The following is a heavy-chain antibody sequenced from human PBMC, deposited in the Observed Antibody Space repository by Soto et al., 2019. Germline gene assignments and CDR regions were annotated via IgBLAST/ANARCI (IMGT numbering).Heavy chain of an antibody. CDR2: ISYDGSNK. Sequence: SLRLSCAASGFTFSSYGMHWVRQAPGKGLEWVAVISYDGSNKYYADSVKGRFTISRDNSKNTLYLQMNSLRAEDTAVYYCAKGGAAAGSIYYYYYYMEVWGKGTTVTVSS. V-gene: IGHV3-30*18. CDR3: AKGGAAAGSIYYYYYYMEV. CDR1: GFTFSSYG. J-gene: IGHJ6*03. D-gene: IGHD6-13*01.